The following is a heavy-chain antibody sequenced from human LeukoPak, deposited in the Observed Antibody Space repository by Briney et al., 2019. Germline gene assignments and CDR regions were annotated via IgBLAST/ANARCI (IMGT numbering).Heavy chain of an antibody. D-gene: IGHD3-16*01. CDR2: ISKSGDHT. J-gene: IGHJ6*02. CDR3: ATSWGPDTSAFRWGRDGMDV. CDR1: GFTFSNYA. V-gene: IGHV3-23*01. Sequence: GGSLRLSCAAFGFTFSNYAMSWVRQAPGKGLEWVSAISKSGDHTYYAASAKGRFTIYRDNSKNTQYLQMNSLRAEDTAVYYCATSWGPDTSAFRWGRDGMDVWGQGTTVIVS.